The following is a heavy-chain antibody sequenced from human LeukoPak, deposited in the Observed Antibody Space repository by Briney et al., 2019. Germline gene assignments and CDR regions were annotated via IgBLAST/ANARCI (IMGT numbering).Heavy chain of an antibody. CDR1: GFTFTPYS. CDR2: ISSSSSYI. Sequence: PGGSLRLSCAASGFTFTPYSITWVRQAPGKGLEWVSSISSSSSYIYYADSVKGRFTISRDNAKNSLYLQMNSLRAEDTAVYYCARATSFMTTLDYWGQGTLVTVSS. J-gene: IGHJ4*02. D-gene: IGHD3-16*01. CDR3: ARATSFMTTLDY. V-gene: IGHV3-21*01.